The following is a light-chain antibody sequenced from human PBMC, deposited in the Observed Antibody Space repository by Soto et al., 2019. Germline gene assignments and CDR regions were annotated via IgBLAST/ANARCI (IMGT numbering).Light chain of an antibody. CDR1: SSDVGGYNY. Sequence: QSALPQPRSVSGSPGQSVTISCTGTSSDVGGYNYVSWYQQHPGKAPKLMIYDVSKRPSGVPDRFSGSKSGNTASLTISGLQAEDEADYYCCSYAGSYTFVFGTGTKV. CDR3: CSYAGSYTFV. J-gene: IGLJ1*01. V-gene: IGLV2-11*01. CDR2: DVS.